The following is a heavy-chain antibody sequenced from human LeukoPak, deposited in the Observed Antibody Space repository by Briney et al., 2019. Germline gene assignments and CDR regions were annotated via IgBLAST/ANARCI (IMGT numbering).Heavy chain of an antibody. CDR2: INTNGSPT. CDR1: GFNFNNFW. D-gene: IGHD3-10*01. V-gene: IGHV3-74*01. CDR3: AGDLISGSGSLGY. J-gene: IGHJ4*02. Sequence: GSLRLFCATSGFNFNNFWMDWVRPAPGKGLGLGGRINTNGSPTQYADSVKGRFTISRDNAKTTLYLQMNSLRDEDTAVYYCAGDLISGSGSLGYWGQGTLVTVSS.